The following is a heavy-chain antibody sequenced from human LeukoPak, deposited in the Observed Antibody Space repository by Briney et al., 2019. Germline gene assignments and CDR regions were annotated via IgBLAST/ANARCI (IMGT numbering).Heavy chain of an antibody. CDR3: AQSLGSGNWIGNWFDP. Sequence: SETLSLTSTLSGGSISSSSHSWGCIRHPPGKGLEWTGTIYYTGRTYYKPSLESRLTISVDTSKNQFSLKLTSVTAADTAIYYCAQSLGSGNWIGNWFDPWGQGTLVTVSS. D-gene: IGHD1-1*01. CDR2: IYYTGRT. J-gene: IGHJ5*02. V-gene: IGHV4-39*01. CDR1: GGSISSSSHS.